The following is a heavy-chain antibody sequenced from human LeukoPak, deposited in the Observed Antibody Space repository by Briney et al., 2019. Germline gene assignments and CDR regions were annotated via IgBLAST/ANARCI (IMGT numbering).Heavy chain of an antibody. D-gene: IGHD6-19*01. V-gene: IGHV3-53*01. CDR3: ASWPVGWYGEDS. CDR1: GLSVSSNF. Sequence: PGGSLRLSCAATGLSVSSNFMSWVRQAPGKGLEWVSVTVKGRFTISRDTPKNTLYLQMNSLRVEDTAVYYCASWPVGWYGEDSWGQGTLVTVSS. CDR2: T. J-gene: IGHJ4*02.